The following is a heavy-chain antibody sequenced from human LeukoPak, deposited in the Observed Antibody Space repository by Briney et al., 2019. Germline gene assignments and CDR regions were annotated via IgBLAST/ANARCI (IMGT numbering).Heavy chain of an antibody. CDR1: GYTSTSYD. Sequence: ASVKVSCKASGYTSTSYDINWVRQATGQGLEWMGWMNPNSGNTGYAQKFQGRVTMTRNTSISTAYMELSNLRSEDTAVYYCARGRTTVTTLIDYWGQGTLVTVSS. CDR2: MNPNSGNT. J-gene: IGHJ4*02. D-gene: IGHD4-17*01. CDR3: ARGRTTVTTLIDY. V-gene: IGHV1-8*01.